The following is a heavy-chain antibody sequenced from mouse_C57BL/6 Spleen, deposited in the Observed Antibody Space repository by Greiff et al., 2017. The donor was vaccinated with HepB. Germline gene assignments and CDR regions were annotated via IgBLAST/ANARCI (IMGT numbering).Heavy chain of an antibody. CDR2: INYDGSST. CDR1: GFTFSDYY. D-gene: IGHD3-3*01. Sequence: DVKLVESEGGLVQPGSSMKLSCTASGFTFSDYYMAWVRQVPEKGLEWVANINYDGSSTYYLDSLKSRFIISRDNAKNILYLQMSSLKSEDTATYYWAREGPYFDVWGTGTTVTVSS. J-gene: IGHJ1*03. V-gene: IGHV5-16*01. CDR3: AREGPYFDV.